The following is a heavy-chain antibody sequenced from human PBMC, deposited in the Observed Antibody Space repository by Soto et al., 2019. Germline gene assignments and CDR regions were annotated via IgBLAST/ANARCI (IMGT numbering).Heavy chain of an antibody. CDR3: AKATGYFDY. CDR2: ITYDGTNK. V-gene: IGHV3-30*18. J-gene: IGHJ4*02. Sequence: GGSLRLSCAASGFTFSSYSMNWVRQAPGKGLEWVALITYDGTNKYYADSVKGRFTISRDNSKDTLYLQMNSLRAEDTAVYYCAKATGYFDYWGQGTLVTVSS. CDR1: GFTFSSYS.